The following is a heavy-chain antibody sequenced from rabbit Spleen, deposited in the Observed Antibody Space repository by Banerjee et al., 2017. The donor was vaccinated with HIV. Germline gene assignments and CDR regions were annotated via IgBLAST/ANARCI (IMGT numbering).Heavy chain of an antibody. Sequence: QLEESAGGLVPPGGSLKLSCHASGFTLSSYYMNWVRQAPGKGLEWIGYIDPVFGITYYANWVNGRVSISRENAQNTVFLQMTSLTAADTATYFCARDGAGGSYFALWGQGTLVTV. CDR1: GFTLSSYY. V-gene: IGHV1S7*01. CDR2: IDPVFGIT. J-gene: IGHJ4*01. CDR3: ARDGAGGSYFAL. D-gene: IGHD8-1*01.